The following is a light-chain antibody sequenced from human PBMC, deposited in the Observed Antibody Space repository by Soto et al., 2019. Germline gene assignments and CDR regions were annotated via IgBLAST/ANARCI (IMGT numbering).Light chain of an antibody. Sequence: DVQMTQSPSSLSASVGDRVTITCRASQDINSYLAWYQQKPGNAPKSLIYAASSLQTGVPARFSGSESGTDLPLTISNLQPEDSATYYCQQYNIYPLTFGGGTKVEIK. V-gene: IGKV1D-16*01. CDR3: QQYNIYPLT. J-gene: IGKJ4*01. CDR1: QDINSY. CDR2: AAS.